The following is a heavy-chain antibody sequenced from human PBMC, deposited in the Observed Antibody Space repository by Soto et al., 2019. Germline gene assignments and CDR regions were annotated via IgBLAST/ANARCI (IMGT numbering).Heavy chain of an antibody. Sequence: SETLSLTCAVYGGSFSGYYWSWIRQPPGKGLEWIGEINHSGSTNYNPSLKSRVTISVDTSKNQFSLKLSFVTAADTAVDYCAGIKAAARTFDPWGQGTVVTVSS. CDR3: AGIKAAARTFDP. CDR1: GGSFSGYY. CDR2: INHSGST. V-gene: IGHV4-34*01. J-gene: IGHJ5*02. D-gene: IGHD6-13*01.